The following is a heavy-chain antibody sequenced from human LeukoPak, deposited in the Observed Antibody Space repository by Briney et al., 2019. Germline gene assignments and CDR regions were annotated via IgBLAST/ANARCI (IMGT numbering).Heavy chain of an antibody. CDR1: GGSISSYY. CDR2: IYASGST. V-gene: IGHV4-4*07. D-gene: IGHD3-3*01. J-gene: IGHJ6*03. CDR3: ARVLQNYYHMDV. Sequence: SETLSLTCTVSGGSISSYYWSWVRQPAGKGLEWIGRIYASGSTNYNPSLNSRLTLSVDPSKNQFSLKLTSVTAADTAVYYCARVLQNYYHMDVWGKGTTVTVSS.